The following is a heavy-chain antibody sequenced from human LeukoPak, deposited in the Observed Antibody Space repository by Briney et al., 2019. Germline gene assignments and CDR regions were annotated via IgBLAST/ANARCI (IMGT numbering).Heavy chain of an antibody. V-gene: IGHV4-59*01. CDR1: GGSISSYY. J-gene: IGHJ3*02. CDR3: ARARIAVAGIAPLVVSDTFDI. Sequence: SETLSLTCTVSGGSISSYYWSWVRQPPGKGLEWIGYIYYSGSTNYNPSLKSRVTISVDTSKNQFSLKLSSVTAADTAVYYCARARIAVAGIAPLVVSDTFDIWGQGTMVTVSS. D-gene: IGHD6-19*01. CDR2: IYYSGST.